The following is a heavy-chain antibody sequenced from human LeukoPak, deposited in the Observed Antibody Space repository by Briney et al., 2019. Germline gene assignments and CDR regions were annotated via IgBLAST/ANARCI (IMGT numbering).Heavy chain of an antibody. J-gene: IGHJ5*02. CDR2: IYYNGNT. CDR3: VRTRGDYNRFDP. Sequence: PSETLSLTCTVSDGSFTSTSYYWGWIPQPPGKGLEWIGRIYYNGNTYYNPCLKTLLTIPEDTSKHQFSLNVRSVTAADTAVYLCVRTRGDYNRFDPWGQGTLVIVSS. CDR1: DGSFTSTSYY. V-gene: IGHV4-39*07. D-gene: IGHD3-10*01.